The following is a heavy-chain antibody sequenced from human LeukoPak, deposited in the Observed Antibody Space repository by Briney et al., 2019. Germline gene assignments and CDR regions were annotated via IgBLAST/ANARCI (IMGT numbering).Heavy chain of an antibody. J-gene: IGHJ4*02. CDR2: MNPNSGNT. D-gene: IGHD6-13*01. CDR1: GYTFTSYD. CDR3: ARVSPRPGEKRIAAAGTTLLLGY. Sequence: ASVKVSCKASGYTFTSYDINWVRQATGQGLEWMGWMNPNSGNTGYAQKFQGRVTMTRNTSISTAYMELSSLRSEDTAVYYCARVSPRPGEKRIAAAGTTLLLGYWGQGTLVTVSS. V-gene: IGHV1-8*01.